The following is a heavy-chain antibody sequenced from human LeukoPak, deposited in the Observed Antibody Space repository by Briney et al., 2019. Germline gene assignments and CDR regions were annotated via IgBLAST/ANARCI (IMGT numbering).Heavy chain of an antibody. D-gene: IGHD3-3*01. CDR2: ISYDGSNK. Sequence: GGSLRLSCAASGFTFSSYAMHWVRQAPGKGLEWVAVISYDGSNKYYADSVKGRFTISRDNSKNTLYLQMNSLRAEDTAVYYCARDMSEGITIFGVVIIGAFDYWGQGTLVTVSS. CDR3: ARDMSEGITIFGVVIIGAFDY. CDR1: GFTFSSYA. J-gene: IGHJ4*02. V-gene: IGHV3-30-3*01.